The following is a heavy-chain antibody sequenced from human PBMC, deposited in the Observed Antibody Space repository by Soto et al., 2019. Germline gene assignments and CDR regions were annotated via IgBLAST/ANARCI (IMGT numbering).Heavy chain of an antibody. J-gene: IGHJ6*03. V-gene: IGHV3-7*01. Sequence: GGSLRLSCAASGFTFSSYWMSWVRQAPGKGLEWVANIKQDGSEKYYVDSVKGRVTISRDNAKNSLYLQMNSLRAEDTAVYYCARDNRQVARGNYHYYYYMGVWGKGTTVTVSS. CDR1: GFTFSSYW. CDR3: ARDNRQVARGNYHYYYYMGV. CDR2: IKQDGSEK.